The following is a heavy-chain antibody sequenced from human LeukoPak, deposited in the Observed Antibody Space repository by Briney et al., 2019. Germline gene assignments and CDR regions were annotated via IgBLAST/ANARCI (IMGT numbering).Heavy chain of an antibody. CDR1: GFTFSSYW. CDR2: INSDGTST. D-gene: IGHD6-6*01. Sequence: GGSLRLSCAASGFTFSSYWMHWGRQAPGKGLVWVSRINSDGTSTSYADSVKGRFTISRDNAKNTLYLQMNSLRAEDTAVYYCARDLVIGARRDAFDIWGQGTMVTVSS. J-gene: IGHJ3*02. V-gene: IGHV3-74*01. CDR3: ARDLVIGARRDAFDI.